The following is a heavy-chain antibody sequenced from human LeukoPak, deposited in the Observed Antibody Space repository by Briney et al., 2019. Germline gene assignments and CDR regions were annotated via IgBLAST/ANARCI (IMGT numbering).Heavy chain of an antibody. J-gene: IGHJ4*02. Sequence: GGSLRLSCAASGFTFSSYNMNWVRQAPGEGLEWVSCISSRSSDKYYSDSVKGRFTISRDNAMNSLYLQMNSLRADDTAVYYCTRAPGWNYGSTGYSDYWGQGTLVTVSS. CDR2: ISSRSSDK. CDR3: TRAPGWNYGSTGYSDY. CDR1: GFTFSSYN. V-gene: IGHV3-21*01. D-gene: IGHD3-22*01.